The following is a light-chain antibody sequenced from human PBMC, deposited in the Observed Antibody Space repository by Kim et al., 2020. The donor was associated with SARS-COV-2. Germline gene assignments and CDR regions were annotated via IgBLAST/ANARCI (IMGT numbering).Light chain of an antibody. J-gene: IGKJ4*01. CDR3: QQANNLPLT. Sequence: ASVGDGVTITCQASQDISNYLAWYQQKPGKAPNLLIYAASSLETGVPPRFSGSGSGTDFTLTISSLQPEDIATYYCQQANNLPLTFGGGTKVDIK. CDR2: AAS. CDR1: QDISNY. V-gene: IGKV1D-12*01.